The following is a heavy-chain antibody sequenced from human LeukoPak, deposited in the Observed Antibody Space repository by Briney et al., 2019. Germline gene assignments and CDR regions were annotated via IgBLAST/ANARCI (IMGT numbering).Heavy chain of an antibody. CDR3: ARNGYIAVAGTGFDY. Sequence: ASVKVSCKPSGYTFTSYGITWVRQAPGQGLEWMGWINGHNGNTNYAQKFQGRVTMTTDTSTGTAYMELRSLTSDDTAVYYCARNGYIAVAGTGFDYWGQGTLVTVSS. CDR1: GYTFTSYG. D-gene: IGHD6-19*01. J-gene: IGHJ4*02. CDR2: INGHNGNT. V-gene: IGHV1-18*04.